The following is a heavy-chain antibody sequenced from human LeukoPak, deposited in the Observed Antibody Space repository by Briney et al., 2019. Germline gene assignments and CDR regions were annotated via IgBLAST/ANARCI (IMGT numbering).Heavy chain of an antibody. CDR1: VVSMNGYY. Sequence: SETLSLTCSVSVVSMNGYYWSWLRQSAGNRLEWIGHVDSSGDTNYNPSLESRVTMSVDTSKKQFSLKLSSVTAADTAVYYCARDLIAAAGNALKRNWFDPWGQGTLVTVSS. CDR3: ARDLIAAAGNALKRNWFDP. CDR2: VDSSGDT. J-gene: IGHJ5*02. V-gene: IGHV4-4*07. D-gene: IGHD6-13*01.